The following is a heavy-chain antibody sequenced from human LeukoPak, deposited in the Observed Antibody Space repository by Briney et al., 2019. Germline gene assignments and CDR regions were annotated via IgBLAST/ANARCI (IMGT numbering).Heavy chain of an antibody. CDR1: GGTFSSYA. CDR3: ATYCSSTSCYTAFDY. V-gene: IGHV1-69*06. D-gene: IGHD2-2*02. CDR2: IIPIFGTA. J-gene: IGHJ4*02. Sequence: ASVKVSCKASGGTFSSYAISWVRQAPGQGLEWMGGIIPIFGTANYAQKFQGRVTMTEDTSTDTAYMELSSLRSEDTAVYYCATYCSSTSCYTAFDYWGQGTLVTVSS.